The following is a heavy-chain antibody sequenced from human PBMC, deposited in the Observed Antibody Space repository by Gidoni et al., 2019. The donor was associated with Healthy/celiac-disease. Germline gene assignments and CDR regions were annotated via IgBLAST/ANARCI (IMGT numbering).Heavy chain of an antibody. CDR3: AREDGREDVVGVVAATWFDP. CDR2: ISYDGSNK. J-gene: IGHJ5*02. CDR1: GFTFSTYA. V-gene: IGHV3-30-3*01. D-gene: IGHD2-15*01. Sequence: QVQLVESGGGVVQPGRSLRLSCAASGFTFSTYAMHWVRQAPGKGLEWVAVISYDGSNKYYADSVKGRFTISRDNSKNTLYLQMNSLRAEDTAVYYCAREDGREDVVGVVAATWFDPWGQGTLVTVSS.